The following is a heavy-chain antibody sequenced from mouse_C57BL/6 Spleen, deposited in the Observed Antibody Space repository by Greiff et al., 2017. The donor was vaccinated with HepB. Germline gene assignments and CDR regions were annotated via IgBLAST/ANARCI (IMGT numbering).Heavy chain of an antibody. V-gene: IGHV1-52*01. CDR3: ARRDVWYFDV. CDR2: IDPSDSET. Sequence: VKLQQPGAELVRPGSSVKLSCKASGYTFTSYWMHWVKQRPIQGLEWIGNIDPSDSETHYNQKFKDKATLTVDKSSSTAYMQLSSLTSEDSAVYYCARRDVWYFDVWGTGTTVTVSS. CDR1: GYTFTSYW. J-gene: IGHJ1*03. D-gene: IGHD3-3*01.